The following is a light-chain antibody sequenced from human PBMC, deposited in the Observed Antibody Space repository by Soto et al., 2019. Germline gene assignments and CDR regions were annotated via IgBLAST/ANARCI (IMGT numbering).Light chain of an antibody. J-gene: IGKJ4*01. CDR3: QHYVTWPLT. CDR2: GAS. CDR1: QSVSSSY. V-gene: IGKV3-20*01. Sequence: EIVLTQSPGTLSLSPGERATLSCRASQSVSSSYLAWYQQKPGQAPRLLIYGASSRATGIPDRFSGSGSGAELTLTISSLQSEDFAVYYCQHYVTWPLTFGGGTEVDIK.